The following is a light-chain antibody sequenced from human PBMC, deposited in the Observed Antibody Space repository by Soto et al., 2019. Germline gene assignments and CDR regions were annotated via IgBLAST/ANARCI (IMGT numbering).Light chain of an antibody. J-gene: IGKJ5*01. CDR3: QQSNNHPIS. Sequence: DNQLTPSPSSLSASVGDRVTLTCRASHAVNSWLAWFQQKPGMAPKLVIYDVSSLQSGVPSRFSGSGSGTEFTLTISSLQPEDFATYYCQQSNNHPISFGQGTRLEIK. CDR1: HAVNSW. CDR2: DVS. V-gene: IGKV1-12*01.